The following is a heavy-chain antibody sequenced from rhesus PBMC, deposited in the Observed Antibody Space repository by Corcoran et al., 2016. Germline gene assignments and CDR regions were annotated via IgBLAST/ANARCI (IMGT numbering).Heavy chain of an antibody. V-gene: IGHV1-111*02. CDR1: GYTFTDYP. Sequence: VQLVQSGAAVTKPGASVTISCKASGYTFTDYPLHLVRQAPGKGLEWMGRGEPEDGEAINAQKCQDRVTITADTSTDTAYMELSSRRSEDTAVYYCATGGGYSNSLDVWGRGVLVTVSS. D-gene: IGHD5-24*01. CDR2: GEPEDGEA. CDR3: ATGGGYSNSLDV. J-gene: IGHJ5-2*02.